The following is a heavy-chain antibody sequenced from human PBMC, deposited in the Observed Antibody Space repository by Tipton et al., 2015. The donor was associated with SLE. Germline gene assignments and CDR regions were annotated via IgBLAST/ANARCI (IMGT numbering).Heavy chain of an antibody. CDR2: IYSGGST. CDR3: ARGEGGMDV. CDR1: GFTFSSYS. J-gene: IGHJ6*02. Sequence: SLRLSCVASGFTFSSYSMNWVRQAPGKGLEWVSVIYSGGSTYYADSVKGRFTISRHNSKNTLYLQMNSLRAEDTAVYYCARGEGGMDVWGQGTTVTVSS. V-gene: IGHV3-53*04.